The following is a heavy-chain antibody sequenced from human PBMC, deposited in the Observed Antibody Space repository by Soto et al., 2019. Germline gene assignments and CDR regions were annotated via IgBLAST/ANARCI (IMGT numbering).Heavy chain of an antibody. J-gene: IGHJ4*01. CDR3: ARGFNGDTPALDY. CDR1: GFTFSSYY. Sequence: EVQLVESGGGLVQPGGSLRLSCAASGFTFSSYYMHWVRQAPGKGLVWISRIKTDGSFSSYADSVKGRFTISRDNARNTLFLQMNSLSDDDTAVYYCARGFNGDTPALDYWGHGTLVSVSS. CDR2: IKTDGSFS. V-gene: IGHV3-74*01. D-gene: IGHD2-15*01.